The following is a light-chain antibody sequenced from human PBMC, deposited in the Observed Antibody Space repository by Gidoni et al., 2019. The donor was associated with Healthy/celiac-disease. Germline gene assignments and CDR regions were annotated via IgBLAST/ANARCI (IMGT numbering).Light chain of an antibody. CDR1: QSVSSY. Sequence: EIVLTQSPATLSLSPGERATLSCRASQSVSSYLAWYQQKPGQAPRLLIYDASNRATGIPARFSGSGSGTDFTLTISSLEPEDFAVYYCQQRGSTFXXXTKLEIK. CDR2: DAS. J-gene: IGKJ2*02. V-gene: IGKV3-11*01. CDR3: QQRGST.